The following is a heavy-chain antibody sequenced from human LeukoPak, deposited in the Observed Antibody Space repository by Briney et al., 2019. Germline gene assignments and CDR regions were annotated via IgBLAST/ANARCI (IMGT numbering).Heavy chain of an antibody. D-gene: IGHD5-24*01. CDR2: IIPIFGPA. V-gene: IGHV1-69*05. Sequence: SVNVSYKCSGRTFNIYAISGVRQAPGQGLDWMGGIIPIFGPANYAQKFQGRVTITTHESTSTAYMELSSLRSEDTAVYYCARVSDGYTWGQGTLVTVSS. J-gene: IGHJ4*02. CDR1: GRTFNIYA. CDR3: ARVSDGYT.